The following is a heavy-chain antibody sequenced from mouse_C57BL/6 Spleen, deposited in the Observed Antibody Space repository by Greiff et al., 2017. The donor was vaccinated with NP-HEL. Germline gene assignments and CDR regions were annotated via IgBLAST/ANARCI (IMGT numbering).Heavy chain of an antibody. CDR1: GYTFTSYW. CDR2: IYPGNSDT. J-gene: IGHJ2*01. CDR3: TSGIVATRDY. V-gene: IGHV1-5*01. Sequence: EVMLVESGTVLARPGASVKMSCKTSGYTFTSYWMHWVKQRTGQGLEWIGAIYPGNSDTSYNQKFKGKAKLTAVTSASTAYMELSSLTNEDSAVYYCTSGIVATRDYWGQGTTLTVSS. D-gene: IGHD1-1*01.